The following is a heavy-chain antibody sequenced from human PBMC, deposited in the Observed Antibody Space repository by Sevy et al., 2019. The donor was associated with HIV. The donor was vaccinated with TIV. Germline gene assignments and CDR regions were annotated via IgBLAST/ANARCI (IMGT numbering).Heavy chain of an antibody. J-gene: IGHJ4*02. V-gene: IGHV3-30-3*01. CDR2: ISYDGSNK. CDR1: GFTFSSYA. Sequence: GGSLRLSCAASGFTFSSYAMHWVRQAPGKGLEWVAVISYDGSNKYYADSVKGRFTISRDNSKNRLYLQMNSLRAEDTAVYYCARDLRGQYYSNYFDYWGQGTLVTVSS. CDR3: ARDLRGQYYSNYFDY. D-gene: IGHD3-10*01.